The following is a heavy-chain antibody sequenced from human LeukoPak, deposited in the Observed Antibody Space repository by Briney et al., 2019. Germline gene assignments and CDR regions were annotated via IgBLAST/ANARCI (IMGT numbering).Heavy chain of an antibody. CDR3: TREDYYYAAGY. CDR2: ISGDGTTI. J-gene: IGHJ4*02. CDR1: GFTFSDYY. V-gene: IGHV3-11*04. D-gene: IGHD3-10*01. Sequence: SGGSLRLSCAASGFTFSDYYMSWVRQAPGKGLEWVSYISGDGTTIHYADSVRGRFTVPRDNAKNSLFLQMNSLRAEDTAMYYCTREDYYYAAGYWGQGTLVTVSS.